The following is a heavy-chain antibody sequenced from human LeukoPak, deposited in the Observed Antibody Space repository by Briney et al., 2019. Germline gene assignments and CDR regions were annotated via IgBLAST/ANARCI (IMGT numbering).Heavy chain of an antibody. J-gene: IGHJ3*02. Sequence: GGSLRPSCGGSGFTFSTYTMHWVRQAPGKGLEWVAGRSYDGSNEYYADSVKGRFTISRDNSKNTLYLQMNSLRVEDTAVYFCARAVRSQAFDIWGQGTMVTVSS. V-gene: IGHV3-30*01. CDR1: GFTFSTYT. CDR3: ARAVRSQAFDI. D-gene: IGHD1-14*01. CDR2: RSYDGSNE.